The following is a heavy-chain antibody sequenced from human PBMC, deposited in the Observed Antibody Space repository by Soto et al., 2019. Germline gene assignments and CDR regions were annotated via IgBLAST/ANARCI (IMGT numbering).Heavy chain of an antibody. V-gene: IGHV5-51*01. D-gene: IGHD3-3*01. Sequence: GESLKISCKGSGYSFTSYWTGWVRQMPGKGLEWMGIIYPGDSDTRYSPSFQGQVTISADKSISTAYLQWSSLKASDTAMYYCALHYDFWSGYTLYYYGMDVWGQGTTVTVSS. CDR3: ALHYDFWSGYTLYYYGMDV. CDR1: GYSFTSYW. J-gene: IGHJ6*02. CDR2: IYPGDSDT.